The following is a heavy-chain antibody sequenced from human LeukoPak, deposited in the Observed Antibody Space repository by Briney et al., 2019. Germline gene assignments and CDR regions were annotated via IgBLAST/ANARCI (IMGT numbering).Heavy chain of an antibody. CDR3: ASGSGSYRTPYYYMDV. D-gene: IGHD3-10*01. J-gene: IGHJ6*03. V-gene: IGHV3-23*01. CDR2: IGGNGASA. CDR1: GFTFTNHV. Sequence: GGSLRLSCAASGFTFTNHVMSWVRQAPGKGLEWVSGIGGNGASAYYADSVKGRFTISRDNSKDTVHLQMNSLRAEDTAVYYCASGSGSYRTPYYYMDVWGTGTTVTVSS.